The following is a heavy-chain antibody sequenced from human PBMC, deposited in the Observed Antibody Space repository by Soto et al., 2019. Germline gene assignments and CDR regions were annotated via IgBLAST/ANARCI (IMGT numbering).Heavy chain of an antibody. J-gene: IGHJ6*02. V-gene: IGHV4-59*08. CDR3: ASSNIAAAGFYYYGMDV. Sequence: SETLSLTCTVTGDSMNSHYWSWLRQPPGKALEWMGYVYFTGSTNYSPSLESRLTILVDTSKNQFSLKLTSVTAADTAVYYCASSNIAAAGFYYYGMDVWGRGTTVTVS. D-gene: IGHD6-13*01. CDR1: GDSMNSHY. CDR2: VYFTGST.